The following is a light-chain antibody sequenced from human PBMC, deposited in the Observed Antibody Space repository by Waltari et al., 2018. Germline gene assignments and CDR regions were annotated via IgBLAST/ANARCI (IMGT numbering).Light chain of an antibody. V-gene: IGLV3-21*04. J-gene: IGLJ2*01. Sequence: SYVVTQSPSVSVAPGETARITCGGANIGSKSVHWYQQRPGQAPVLVISYASDRPSGFPERFSGSNSGNTATLTISWVEAEDEADYYCLVWHSTIDHQGVFGGGTKLTVL. CDR2: YAS. CDR3: LVWHSTIDHQGV. CDR1: NIGSKS.